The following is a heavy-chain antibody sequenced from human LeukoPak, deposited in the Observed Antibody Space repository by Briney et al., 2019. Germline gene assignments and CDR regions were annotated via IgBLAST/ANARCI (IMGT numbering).Heavy chain of an antibody. D-gene: IGHD3-3*01. CDR1: GITFSSYA. CDR3: AKEASGSGSKPIDC. J-gene: IGHJ4*02. V-gene: IGHV3-23*01. CDR2: ISGSGGNT. Sequence: GGSLRLSCAASGITFSSYALSWVRQAPGKGLEWVSAISGSGGNTYYADAVKGRFTISRDNSKNTLYLQMNSLRAEDTAVYYCAKEASGSGSKPIDCWGQGTLVTVSS.